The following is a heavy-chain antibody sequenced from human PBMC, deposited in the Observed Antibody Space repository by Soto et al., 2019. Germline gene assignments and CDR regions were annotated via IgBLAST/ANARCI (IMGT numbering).Heavy chain of an antibody. J-gene: IGHJ6*02. D-gene: IGHD5-18*01. CDR2: IWYDGSNK. Sequence: GGSLRLSCAASGFTFSSYGMHWVRQAPGKGLEWVAVIWYDGSNKYYADSVKGRFTISRDNSKNTLYLQMNSLRAEDTAVYYCARDFTPDTAMNPYYYYGMDVWGQGTTVTVSS. CDR1: GFTFSSYG. CDR3: ARDFTPDTAMNPYYYYGMDV. V-gene: IGHV3-33*01.